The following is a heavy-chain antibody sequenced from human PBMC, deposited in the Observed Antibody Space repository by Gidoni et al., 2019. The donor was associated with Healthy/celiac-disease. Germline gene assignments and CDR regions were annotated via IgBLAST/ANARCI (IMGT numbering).Heavy chain of an antibody. V-gene: IGHV3-23*01. CDR3: AKDRRGLISEFDP. CDR1: GFTFSSYA. CDR2: ISGSGGST. D-gene: IGHD3-10*01. J-gene: IGHJ5*02. Sequence: VQLLESGGGLVQPGGSLRLSCAASGFTFSSYAMRWVRQAPGKGLEWVAAISGSGGSTYYADSVKGRFTISRDNSKNTLYLQMNSLRAEDTAVYYCAKDRRGLISEFDPWGQGTLVTVSS.